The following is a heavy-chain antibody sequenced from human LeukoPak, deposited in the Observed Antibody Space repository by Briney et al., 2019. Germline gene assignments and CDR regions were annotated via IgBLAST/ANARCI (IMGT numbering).Heavy chain of an antibody. J-gene: IGHJ4*02. CDR1: GFTFSSYG. CDR3: ARPVTTEYYFDY. Sequence: GGSLRLSCAASGFTFSSYGMHWVRQAPGKGLEWVAVISYDGSNKYYADSVKGRFTISRDNSKNTLYLQMNSLRAEDTAVYYCARPVTTEYYFDYWGQGTLVTVSS. CDR2: ISYDGSNK. V-gene: IGHV3-30*03. D-gene: IGHD4-11*01.